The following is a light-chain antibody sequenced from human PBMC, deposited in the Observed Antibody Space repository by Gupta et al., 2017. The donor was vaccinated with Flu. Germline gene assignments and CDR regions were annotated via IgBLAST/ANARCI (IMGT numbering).Light chain of an antibody. J-gene: IGKJ1*01. CDR3: QQYNTYPT. CDR2: RAS. Sequence: SPYRLSASVGDRVTITWRASQSISTSLAWYQQKPGKAPKFLIRRASTLETGVPSRFSGSGSGTEFTLTITSLQPDDFATYYCQQYNTYPTFGQGTTVESK. V-gene: IGKV1-5*03. CDR1: QSISTS.